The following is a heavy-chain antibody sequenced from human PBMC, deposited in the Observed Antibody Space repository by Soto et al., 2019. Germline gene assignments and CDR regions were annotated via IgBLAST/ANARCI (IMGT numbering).Heavy chain of an antibody. CDR1: GFTFSSYG. Sequence: GGSLRLSCAASGFTFSSYGMHWVRQAPGKGLEWVAVISYDGSNKYYADSVKGRFTISRDNSKNTLYLQMNSLRAEDTAVYYCAKEAGTVRPYYYYYGMDVWGQGTTVTVSS. CDR2: ISYDGSNK. J-gene: IGHJ6*02. D-gene: IGHD4-17*01. V-gene: IGHV3-30*18. CDR3: AKEAGTVRPYYYYYGMDV.